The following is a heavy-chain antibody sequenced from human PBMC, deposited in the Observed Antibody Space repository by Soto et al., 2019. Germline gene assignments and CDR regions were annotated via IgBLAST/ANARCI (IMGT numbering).Heavy chain of an antibody. CDR3: AREMATIEDAFDI. D-gene: IGHD5-12*01. V-gene: IGHV4-59*01. J-gene: IGHJ3*02. CDR2: IYYSGST. Sequence: SETLSLTCTVSGGSISSYYWSWIRQPPGKGLEWIGYIYYSGSTNYNPSLKSRVTISVDTSKNQFSLKLSSVTAADTAVYYCAREMATIEDAFDIWGQGTTVTVSS. CDR1: GGSISSYY.